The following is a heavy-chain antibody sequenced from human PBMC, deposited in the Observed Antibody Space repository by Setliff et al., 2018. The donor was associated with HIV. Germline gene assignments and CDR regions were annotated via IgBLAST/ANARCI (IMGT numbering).Heavy chain of an antibody. CDR2: IKSEADGGTE. Sequence: LRLSCAASGFFFKNAWMSWVRQAPGKGLEWIGRIKSEADGGTEESAAFLKGRFTISRDDSKNTLFLQMNSLKVEDTALYYCTTAGYGSLDFDYWGQGTRVTVSS. CDR3: TTAGYGSLDFDY. CDR1: GFFFKNAW. V-gene: IGHV3-15*01. D-gene: IGHD5-18*01. J-gene: IGHJ4*02.